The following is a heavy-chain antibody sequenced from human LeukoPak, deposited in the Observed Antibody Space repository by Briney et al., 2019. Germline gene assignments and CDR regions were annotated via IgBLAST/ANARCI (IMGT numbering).Heavy chain of an antibody. CDR3: ASPHSGYG. D-gene: IGHD5-12*01. V-gene: IGHV1-2*02. Sequence: GASVKVSCKASGYTFTDYSIHWVRQAPGQGLEWMGRINPNSGGTNFAQNFQGRVTMTRDTSISTAYMDLGSLGSDDTAVYYCASPHSGYGWGQGTLVTVSS. CDR1: GYTFTDYS. J-gene: IGHJ4*02. CDR2: INPNSGGT.